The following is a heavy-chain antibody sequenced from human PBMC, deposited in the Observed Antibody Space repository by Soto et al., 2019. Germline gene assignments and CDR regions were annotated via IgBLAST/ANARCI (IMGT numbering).Heavy chain of an antibody. D-gene: IGHD6-6*01. CDR2: ISGSGGST. V-gene: IGHV3-23*01. Sequence: PGGSLRLSCAASGFTFSSYAMSWVRQAPGKGLEWVSAISGSGGSTYYADSVKGRFTISRDNSKNTLYLQMNSLRAEDTAVYYCAKDRGEARRREPYMDVWGKGTTVTVSS. J-gene: IGHJ6*03. CDR3: AKDRGEARRREPYMDV. CDR1: GFTFSSYA.